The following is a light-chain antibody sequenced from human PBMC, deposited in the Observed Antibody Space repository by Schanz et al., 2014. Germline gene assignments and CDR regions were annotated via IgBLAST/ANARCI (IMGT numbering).Light chain of an antibody. CDR3: ETCDTYGYCV. Sequence: QLVLTQSPSASASLGASVKLTCTLSSGHSSYAIAWHQQQPEKDPRYLMRLNSDGSHSKGDGIPDRFSGSSSGSERYLTNSKLKYEDEADYYCETCDTYGYCVFGGGTKLTVL. J-gene: IGLJ2*01. CDR1: SGHSSYA. CDR2: LNSDGSH. V-gene: IGLV4-69*01.